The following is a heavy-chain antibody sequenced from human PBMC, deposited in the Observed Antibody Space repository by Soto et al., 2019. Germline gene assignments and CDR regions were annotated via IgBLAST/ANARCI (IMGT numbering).Heavy chain of an antibody. CDR1: GYSFSNYW. J-gene: IGHJ4*02. D-gene: IGHD2-15*01. CDR2: IFPADSDT. CDR3: ASSVVVPSTMNYFDY. V-gene: IGHV5-51*07. Sequence: GESLKISCKGSGYSFSNYWIAWVHQMPGKGLEWMGIIFPADSDTKYSPSFQGQVTISADKSISTAYLQWSSLKASDTAMYYCASSVVVPSTMNYFDYWGQGXLVTVSS.